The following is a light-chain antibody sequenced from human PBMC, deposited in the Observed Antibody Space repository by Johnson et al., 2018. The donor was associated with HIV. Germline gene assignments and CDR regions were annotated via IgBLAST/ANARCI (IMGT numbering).Light chain of an antibody. Sequence: QSVLTQPPSVSAAPGQKVTISCSGSSSNIGNNYVSWYQQLPGTAPKLLIYENNKRPSGIPDRFSGSKSGTSATLGITGLQTGDEADYYCGTWDASLSVNVFGLGTKVTVL. CDR3: GTWDASLSVNV. CDR2: ENN. J-gene: IGLJ1*01. V-gene: IGLV1-51*02. CDR1: SSNIGNNY.